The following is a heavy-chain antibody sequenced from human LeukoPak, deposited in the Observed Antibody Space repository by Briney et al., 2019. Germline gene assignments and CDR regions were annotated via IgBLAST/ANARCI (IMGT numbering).Heavy chain of an antibody. J-gene: IGHJ4*02. CDR2: IYGSGST. CDR3: ARDLGGLYYDSSGTDY. V-gene: IGHV4-4*07. Sequence: SETLSLTCTVSGGSISSYYWSWIRQAAGKGLEWIGRIYGSGSTNYNPSLWGRATMSVDTSKKQVSLNLSSVTAADTAVYYCARDLGGLYYDSSGTDYWGQGTLVTVSS. D-gene: IGHD3-22*01. CDR1: GGSISSYY.